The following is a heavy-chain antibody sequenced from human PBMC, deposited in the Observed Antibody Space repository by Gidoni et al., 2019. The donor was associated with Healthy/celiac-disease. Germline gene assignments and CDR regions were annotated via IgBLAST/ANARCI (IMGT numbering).Heavy chain of an antibody. D-gene: IGHD3-10*01. CDR1: GFPFSSYA. J-gene: IGHJ6*02. V-gene: IGHV3-23*01. CDR2: ISGSGGST. Sequence: EVQLLESGGGLVQPGGSLRLSCAASGFPFSSYAMSWVRQAPGKGLEWVSAISGSGGSTYYADSVKGRFTISRDNSKNTLYLQMNSLRAEDTAVYYCAKGDGSGSYSRYYYYGMDVWGQGTTVTVSS. CDR3: AKGDGSGSYSRYYYYGMDV.